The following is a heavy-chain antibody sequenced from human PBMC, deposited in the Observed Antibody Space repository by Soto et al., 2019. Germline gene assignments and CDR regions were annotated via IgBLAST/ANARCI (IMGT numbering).Heavy chain of an antibody. V-gene: IGHV4-34*01. CDR3: ARGRLGGAAD. CDR1: GASFSGYY. D-gene: IGHD1-26*01. CDR2: INHSGST. J-gene: IGHJ4*02. Sequence: SATLSLTCAVYGASFSGYYWSWIRQPPGKGLEWIGEINHSGSTNYNPSLKSRVTISVDTSKNQFSLKLSSVTAADTAVYYCARGRLGGAADWGQGTLVTVAS.